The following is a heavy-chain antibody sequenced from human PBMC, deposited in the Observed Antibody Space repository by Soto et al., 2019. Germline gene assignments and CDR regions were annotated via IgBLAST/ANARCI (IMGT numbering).Heavy chain of an antibody. Sequence: GGSLRLSCAASGFTFSSYGMHWVRQAPGKGLEWVAVISYDGSNKYYADSVKGRFTISRDNSKNTLYLQMNSLRAEDTAVYYCAKATTNYYGSGSYYYYYGMDVWGQGTTVTVSS. CDR2: ISYDGSNK. V-gene: IGHV3-30*18. J-gene: IGHJ6*02. CDR1: GFTFSSYG. D-gene: IGHD3-10*01. CDR3: AKATTNYYGSGSYYYYYGMDV.